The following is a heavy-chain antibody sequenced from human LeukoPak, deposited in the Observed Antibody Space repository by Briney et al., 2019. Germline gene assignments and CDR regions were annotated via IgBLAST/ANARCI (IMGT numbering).Heavy chain of an antibody. CDR2: ISSSGSTI. Sequence: GESLRLSCAASGFTFSDYYMSWIRQAPGKGLEWVSYISSSGSTIYYADSVKGRFTISRDNAKNSLYLQMNSLRAEDTAVYYCAREPYYYDSSGSRTYYGMDVWGQGTTVTVSS. CDR1: GFTFSDYY. J-gene: IGHJ6*02. D-gene: IGHD3-22*01. CDR3: AREPYYYDSSGSRTYYGMDV. V-gene: IGHV3-11*01.